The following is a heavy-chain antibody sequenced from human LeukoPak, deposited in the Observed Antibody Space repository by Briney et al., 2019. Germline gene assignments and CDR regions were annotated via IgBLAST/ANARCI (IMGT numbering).Heavy chain of an antibody. Sequence: PGGCLRLSCAASRFTFSNYWMHWVRQAPGKGLGWVANIKEDGTDVYYADSVKGRFTISRDNAKNALYLQMNSLRVEDTAVYYCVRGVRGVTQYDAFDLWGKGTMVTVSS. CDR1: RFTFSNYW. J-gene: IGHJ3*01. CDR2: IKEDGTDV. V-gene: IGHV3-7*01. D-gene: IGHD4-23*01. CDR3: VRGVRGVTQYDAFDL.